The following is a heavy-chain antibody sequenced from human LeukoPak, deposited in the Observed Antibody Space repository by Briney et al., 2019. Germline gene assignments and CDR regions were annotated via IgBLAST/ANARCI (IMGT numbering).Heavy chain of an antibody. Sequence: GGSLRLSCAASGFTFSSYSMNWVRQAPGKGLEWASLISWDGGSTYYADSVKGRFTISRDNSKNSLYLQMNSLRTEDTALYYCAKDIYGDYAIWGQGTLVTVSS. CDR2: ISWDGGST. V-gene: IGHV3-43*01. CDR1: GFTFSSYS. CDR3: AKDIYGDYAI. J-gene: IGHJ4*02. D-gene: IGHD4-17*01.